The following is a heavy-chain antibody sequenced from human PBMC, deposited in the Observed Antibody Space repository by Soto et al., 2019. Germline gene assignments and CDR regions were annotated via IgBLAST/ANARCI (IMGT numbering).Heavy chain of an antibody. CDR1: GYTFTSYA. V-gene: IGHV1-3*01. CDR2: INAGNGNT. D-gene: IGHD2-2*01. Sequence: ASVKVSCKASGYTFTSYAMHWVRQAPGQRLEWMGWINAGNGNTKYSQKLQGRVTFTRDTSASTAYMELSSLRSEDTAVYYCWRGPSSRSSCYGFDPWGKGTLVTV. CDR3: WRGPSSRSSCYGFDP. J-gene: IGHJ5*02.